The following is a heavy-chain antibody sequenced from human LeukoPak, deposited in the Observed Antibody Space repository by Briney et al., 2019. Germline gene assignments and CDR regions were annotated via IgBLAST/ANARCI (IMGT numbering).Heavy chain of an antibody. V-gene: IGHV3-48*03. CDR2: ISSSGSTI. CDR1: GFTFSSYE. D-gene: IGHD3-3*01. Sequence: GGSLRLSCAASGFTFSSYEMNWVRQAPGKGLEWVSYISSSGSTIYYADSVKGRFTISRDNSKNTLYLQMNSLRAEDTAVYYCAKGGGYDFWSGRIFDYWGQGTLVTVSS. CDR3: AKGGGYDFWSGRIFDY. J-gene: IGHJ4*02.